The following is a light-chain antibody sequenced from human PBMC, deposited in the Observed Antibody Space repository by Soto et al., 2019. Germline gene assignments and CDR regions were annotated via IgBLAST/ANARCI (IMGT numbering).Light chain of an antibody. J-gene: IGKJ1*01. CDR1: QTISSW. CDR3: QQFHLYST. CDR2: KAS. V-gene: IGKV1-5*03. Sequence: MYISPSTVSVYKRDRVTITCRASQTISSWLAWFQQRPGRAPKFLIYKASNLESGVPSRFSGSGSGTEFTLTISSLQPDDFATYYCQQFHLYSTFGQRAKVDIK.